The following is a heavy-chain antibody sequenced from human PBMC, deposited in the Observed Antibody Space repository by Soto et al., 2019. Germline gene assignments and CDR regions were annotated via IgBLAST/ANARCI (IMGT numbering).Heavy chain of an antibody. V-gene: IGHV1-3*01. CDR2: INAGNGNT. D-gene: IGHD3-10*01. J-gene: IGHJ6*02. CDR3: ARDHGTMVRGVIPYGMDV. CDR1: GYTFTSYA. Sequence: ASVKVSCKASGYTFTSYAMHWVRQAPGQRLEWMGWINAGNGNTKYSQKFQGRVTITRDTSASTAYMELSSLRSEDTAVYYCARDHGTMVRGVIPYGMDVWGQGTTVTVSS.